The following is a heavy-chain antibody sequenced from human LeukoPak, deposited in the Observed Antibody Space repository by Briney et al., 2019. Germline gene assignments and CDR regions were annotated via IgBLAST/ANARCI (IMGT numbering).Heavy chain of an antibody. Sequence: GESLQISCQASGYTFTHQWIGWVRQKSGSGLEWMGIIYPRVSDTRYSPSSQGHVSISADTSINTAYLEWSRLEASDTAIYYCARHSDVIGAIWGQGTLVTVSS. CDR3: ARHSDVIGAI. D-gene: IGHD3-10*01. CDR1: GYTFTHQW. CDR2: IYPRVSDT. J-gene: IGHJ4*02. V-gene: IGHV5-51*01.